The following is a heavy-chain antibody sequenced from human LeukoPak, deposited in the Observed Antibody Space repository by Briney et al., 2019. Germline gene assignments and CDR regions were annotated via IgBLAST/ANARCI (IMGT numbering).Heavy chain of an antibody. J-gene: IGHJ4*02. CDR3: ARGPYSSNWYVDY. V-gene: IGHV3-48*03. D-gene: IGHD6-13*01. CDR1: GFTLSSYE. CDR2: ISRTGNSI. Sequence: GSLRLSCAASGFTLSSYEMNWVRLAPGKGLEWISYISRTGNSIYYADSVKGRFTISRDSAKNSLYLQMNSLRAEDTAVYYCARGPYSSNWYVDYWGQGTLVTVAS.